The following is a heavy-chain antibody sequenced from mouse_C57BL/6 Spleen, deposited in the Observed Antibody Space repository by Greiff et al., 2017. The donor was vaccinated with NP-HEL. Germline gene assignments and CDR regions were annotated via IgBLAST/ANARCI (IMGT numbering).Heavy chain of an antibody. CDR1: GFTFSDYG. CDR2: ISSGSSTI. Sequence: EVQGVESGGGLVKPGGSLKLSCAASGFTFSDYGMHWVRQAPEKGLEWVAYISSGSSTIYYADTVKGRFTLSRDNAKNTLFLQMTSLRSEDTAMYYCARFPPYGNDAMDYWGQGTSVTVSS. D-gene: IGHD2-1*01. J-gene: IGHJ4*01. CDR3: ARFPPYGNDAMDY. V-gene: IGHV5-17*01.